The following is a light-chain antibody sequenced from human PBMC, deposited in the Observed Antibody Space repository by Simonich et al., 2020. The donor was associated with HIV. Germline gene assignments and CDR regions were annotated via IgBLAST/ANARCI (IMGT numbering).Light chain of an antibody. V-gene: IGKV3-20*01. J-gene: IGKJ2*01. Sequence: EIVLTQSPATLSLSPGERATLSCRASQRVSSYLAWYQQRPGQAPRLLIYDASSRATGSPDRFSGSGSGTDFTLTISRLEPEDFAVYYCQQYGSSPLFGQGTKLEIK. CDR2: DAS. CDR3: QQYGSSPL. CDR1: QRVSSY.